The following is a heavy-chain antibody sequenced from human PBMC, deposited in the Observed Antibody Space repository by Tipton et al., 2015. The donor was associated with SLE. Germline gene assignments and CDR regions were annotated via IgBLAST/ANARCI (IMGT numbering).Heavy chain of an antibody. CDR3: ARVGRYTGDYFDY. J-gene: IGHJ4*02. CDR1: GFSFDDYG. D-gene: IGHD3-16*02. CDR2: INWNGGST. V-gene: IGHV3-20*04. Sequence: QLVQSGGGVVRPGGSLRLSCAGSGFSFDDYGMSWVRQAPGKGLEWVSSINWNGGSTGYVDSVKGRFTISRDNAKNSLYLQMDSLRAEDTALYYCARVGRYTGDYFDYWGQGTLVTVSS.